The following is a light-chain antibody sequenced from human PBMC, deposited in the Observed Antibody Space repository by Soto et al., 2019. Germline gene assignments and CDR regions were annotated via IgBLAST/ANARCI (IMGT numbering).Light chain of an antibody. Sequence: DSPMTQSPSTLSASVGDRVTITCRASQSISSRLAWYQQKPGKAPKFLVYDASNLESGVPSRFSGSGSGTEFTLTISSLQPDDFATYYCQQYNSYSVTFGQGTKVDIK. CDR2: DAS. J-gene: IGKJ1*01. V-gene: IGKV1-5*01. CDR1: QSISSR. CDR3: QQYNSYSVT.